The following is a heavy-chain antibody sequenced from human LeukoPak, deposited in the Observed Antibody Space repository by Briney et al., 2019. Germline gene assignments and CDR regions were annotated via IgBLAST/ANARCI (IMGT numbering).Heavy chain of an antibody. CDR1: GGTFSSYA. CDR3: ARASPSSITMVRGVIILAWFDP. J-gene: IGHJ5*02. Sequence: SVKVSCKASGGTFSSYAISWVRQAPGQGLEWMGGIIPIFGTANYAQKFQGRVTITADESTSTVYMELSSLRSEDTAVYYCARASPSSITMVRGVIILAWFDPWGQGTLVTVSS. V-gene: IGHV1-69*01. CDR2: IIPIFGTA. D-gene: IGHD3-10*01.